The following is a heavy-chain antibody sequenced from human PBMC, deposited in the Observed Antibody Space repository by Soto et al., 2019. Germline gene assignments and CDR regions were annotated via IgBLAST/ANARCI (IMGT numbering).Heavy chain of an antibody. CDR3: ARDWIGRFFDS. CDR2: INAGNGNT. Sequence: GASVKVSCKASGYIFTGYAMHWVRQAPGQRLEWMGWINAGNGNTKYSQKFQGRVTITRDTSASTVYMELSSLRSEDTAVYYCARDWIGRFFDSWGQGTLVTVSS. V-gene: IGHV1-3*01. D-gene: IGHD3-3*01. CDR1: GYIFTGYA. J-gene: IGHJ4*02.